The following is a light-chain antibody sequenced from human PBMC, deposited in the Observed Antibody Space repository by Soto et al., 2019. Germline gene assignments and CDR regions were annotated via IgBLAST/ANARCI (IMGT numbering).Light chain of an antibody. Sequence: QSVLTQPASLSVSPGQSITISCTGTSSDVGGYNYVSWYQQHPGKAPKLMIYDVSNRPSGVSNRFSGSKSGNTASLTISGLQAEDEADYYCSSYTSSSTLEVFGTGTKVTVL. CDR1: SSDVGGYNY. V-gene: IGLV2-14*01. CDR2: DVS. CDR3: SSYTSSSTLEV. J-gene: IGLJ1*01.